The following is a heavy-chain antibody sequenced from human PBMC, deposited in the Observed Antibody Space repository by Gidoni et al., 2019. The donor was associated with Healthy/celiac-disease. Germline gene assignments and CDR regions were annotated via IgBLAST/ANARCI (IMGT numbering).Heavy chain of an antibody. CDR3: ARSFTIFGVVIVSNWFDP. CDR1: GGSFSGYY. CDR2: INHSGST. Sequence: QVQLQQWGAGLLKPSETLSLTCAVYGGSFSGYYWSWIRQPPGKGLEWIGEINHSGSTNYNPSLKSRVTISVDTSKNQFSLKLSSVTAADTAVYYCARSFTIFGVVIVSNWFDPWGQGTLVTVSS. V-gene: IGHV4-34*01. J-gene: IGHJ5*02. D-gene: IGHD3-3*01.